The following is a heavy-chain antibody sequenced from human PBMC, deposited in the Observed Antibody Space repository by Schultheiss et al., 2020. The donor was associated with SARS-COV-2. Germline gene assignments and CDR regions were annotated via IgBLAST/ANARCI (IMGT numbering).Heavy chain of an antibody. Sequence: ASVKVSCKASGYTFTGYYMHWVRQAPGQGLEWMGWINPNSGGTNYAQKFQGRVTITRDTSISTAYMELSRLRSDDTAVYYCARGPQWFGETAYYFDYWGQGTLVTVSS. J-gene: IGHJ4*02. CDR2: INPNSGGT. D-gene: IGHD3-10*01. CDR3: ARGPQWFGETAYYFDY. V-gene: IGHV1-2*02. CDR1: GYTFTGYY.